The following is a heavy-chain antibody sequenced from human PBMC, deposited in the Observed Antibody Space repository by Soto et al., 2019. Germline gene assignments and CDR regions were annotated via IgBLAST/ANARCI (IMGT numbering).Heavy chain of an antibody. J-gene: IGHJ4*02. CDR1: GQSFSGHS. V-gene: IGHV4-34*01. CDR2: INESGST. CDR3: ARGSGIVALPGELEDVNYDY. Sequence: QVQLQQWGAGLVKPSETLSLSCAVYGQSFSGHSWAWIRQPPGKGLEWIGEINESGSTYYNPSLKSRVTISTATSKNQFSRKLSSVSAAVTAAYFCARGSGIVALPGELEDVNYDYWGQGTLVNVSS. D-gene: IGHD1-1*01.